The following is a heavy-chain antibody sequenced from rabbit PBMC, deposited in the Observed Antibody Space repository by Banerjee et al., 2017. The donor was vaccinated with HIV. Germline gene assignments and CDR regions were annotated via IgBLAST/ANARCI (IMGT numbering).Heavy chain of an antibody. CDR3: AREDGGVGGYDNNL. Sequence: QEQLVESRGGLVQPGGSLTLSCKASGFTISSYYYMCWVRQAPGKGLEWIACIYTSSGNTVYATWAKGRFTISKTSSTTVTLQMTSLTAADTATYFCAREDGGVGGYDNNLWGPGTLVTVS. CDR2: IYTSSGNT. V-gene: IGHV1S45*01. CDR1: GFTISSYYY. J-gene: IGHJ4*01. D-gene: IGHD1-1*01.